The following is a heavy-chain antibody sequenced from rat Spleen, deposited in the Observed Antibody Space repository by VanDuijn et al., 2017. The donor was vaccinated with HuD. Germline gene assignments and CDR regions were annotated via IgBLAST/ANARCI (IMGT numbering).Heavy chain of an antibody. Sequence: EVQLVGSGGGLVQPGRSMKLSCAASGFTFRDYGIAWVLPAPTKGLEWVASISYDGGSTYYRDSVKGRFTISRDDAKNTQYLQMDSLRSEDTATYYCTRHGGLRNWFAFWGQGTLVTVSS. CDR3: TRHGGLRNWFAF. V-gene: IGHV5S13*01. CDR1: GFTFRDYG. CDR2: ISYDGGST. D-gene: IGHD1-11*01. J-gene: IGHJ3*01.